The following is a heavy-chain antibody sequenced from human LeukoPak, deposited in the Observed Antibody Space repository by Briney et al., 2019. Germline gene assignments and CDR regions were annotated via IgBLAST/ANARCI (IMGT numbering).Heavy chain of an antibody. J-gene: IGHJ5*02. CDR2: INWDGSST. D-gene: IGHD1-26*01. Sequence: PGGSLRLSCAASGFTFSSYDMSWVRQAPGKGLEWVSGINWDGSSTGYADSVKGRFTISRDNAKNSLYLQMNTLRAEDTALYYCARGTYYNWFDTWGQGTLVTVSS. V-gene: IGHV3-20*04. CDR1: GFTFSSYD. CDR3: ARGTYYNWFDT.